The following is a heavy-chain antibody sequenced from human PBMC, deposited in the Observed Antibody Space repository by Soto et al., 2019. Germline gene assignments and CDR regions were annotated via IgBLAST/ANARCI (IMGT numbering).Heavy chain of an antibody. CDR1: GVTFSSYG. V-gene: IGHV3-30*18. J-gene: IGHJ6*02. D-gene: IGHD3-3*01. CDR2: ISYDGSNK. CDR3: AKAHYDFWSGYPSGGMDV. Sequence: HPGGSLRLSCAASGVTFSSYGMHGVRQAPGKGLEWVAVISYDGSNKYYADSVKGRFTISRDNSKNTLYLQMNSLRAEDTAVYYCAKAHYDFWSGYPSGGMDVWGQGTTVTVSS.